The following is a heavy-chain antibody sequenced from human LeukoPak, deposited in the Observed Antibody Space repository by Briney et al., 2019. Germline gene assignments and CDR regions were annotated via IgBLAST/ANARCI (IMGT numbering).Heavy chain of an antibody. CDR3: ARLYCSITSCYLDY. Sequence: GGSLRLSCAASGFTFDDYGMSWVRQAPREGLEWVSGINWNGGSTGYADSVKGRFTISRDNAKNSLYLQMNSPRAEDTALYYCARLYCSITSCYLDYWGQGTLVTVSS. CDR1: GFTFDDYG. V-gene: IGHV3-20*04. J-gene: IGHJ4*02. CDR2: INWNGGST. D-gene: IGHD2-2*01.